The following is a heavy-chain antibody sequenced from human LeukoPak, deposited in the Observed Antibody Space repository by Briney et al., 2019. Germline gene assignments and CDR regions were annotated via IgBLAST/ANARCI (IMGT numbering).Heavy chain of an antibody. CDR1: GFTFSSYS. J-gene: IGHJ3*02. Sequence: GGSLRLSCAASGFTFSSYSMNWVRQAPGKGLEWVSSISSSSSYIYYADSVKGRFTISRDNAKNSLYLQMSSLRAEDTAVYYCARSRGSGWGKYAFDIWGQGTMVTVSS. D-gene: IGHD6-19*01. V-gene: IGHV3-21*01. CDR3: ARSRGSGWGKYAFDI. CDR2: ISSSSSYI.